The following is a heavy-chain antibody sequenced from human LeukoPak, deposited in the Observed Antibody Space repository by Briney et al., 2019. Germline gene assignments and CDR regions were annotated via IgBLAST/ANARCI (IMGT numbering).Heavy chain of an antibody. CDR1: GFTFSSYW. CDR2: INSGGSST. V-gene: IGHV3-74*01. D-gene: IGHD3-22*01. CDR3: ARDSSCYYNWFDP. Sequence: GGSLRLSCAASGFTFSSYWMHWVRQAPGKGLVWVSRINSGGSSTSYADSVKGRFTISRDNAKNTLYLQMNSLRAEDTAVYYCARDSSCYYNWFDPWGQGTLVTVSS. J-gene: IGHJ5*02.